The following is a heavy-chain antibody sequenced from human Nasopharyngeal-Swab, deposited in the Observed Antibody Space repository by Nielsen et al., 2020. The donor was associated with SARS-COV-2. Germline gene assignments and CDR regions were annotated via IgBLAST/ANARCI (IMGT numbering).Heavy chain of an antibody. CDR3: VKHQGSSSDQ. Sequence: GALKISCAASGFSLRTYWMHWVRQSPGKGLLWVSRIDNDGAITNYADSVKGRFTISRDNAKNTLYLQMNSLRVEDTAVYYCVKHQGSSSDQWGQGTLVTVSS. J-gene: IGHJ4*02. CDR2: IDNDGAIT. V-gene: IGHV3-74*01. CDR1: GFSLRTYW.